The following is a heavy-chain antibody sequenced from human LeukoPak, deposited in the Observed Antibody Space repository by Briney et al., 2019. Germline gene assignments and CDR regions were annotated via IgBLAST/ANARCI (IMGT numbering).Heavy chain of an antibody. J-gene: IGHJ4*02. V-gene: IGHV1-46*01. CDR1: GYTFASYY. CDR2: INPSGGST. CDR3: ATTCGWLQFPFDY. Sequence: ASVKVSCKASGYTFASYYMHWVRQAPGQGLEWMGIINPSGGSTSYAQKFQGRVTTTRDTSTSTVYMELSSLRSEDTAVYYCATTCGWLQFPFDYWGQGTLVTVSS. D-gene: IGHD5-24*01.